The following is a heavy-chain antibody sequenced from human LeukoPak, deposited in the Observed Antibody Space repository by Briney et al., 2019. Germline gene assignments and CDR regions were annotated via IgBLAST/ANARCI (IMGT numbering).Heavy chain of an antibody. Sequence: SETLSLTCTVSGGSISTDGYYWNWIRQHPGKGLEWIGYTYYNGRTYYNPSLESRIVVSADMSKNQFSLKMTSMTAADTAVYYCARGCGGDCSDAFDLWGQGTMVTVSS. CDR2: TYYNGRT. V-gene: IGHV4-31*03. J-gene: IGHJ3*01. CDR3: ARGCGGDCSDAFDL. D-gene: IGHD2-21*02. CDR1: GGSISTDGYY.